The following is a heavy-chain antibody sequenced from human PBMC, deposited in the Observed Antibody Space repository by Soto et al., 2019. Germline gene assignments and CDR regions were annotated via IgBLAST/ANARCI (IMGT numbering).Heavy chain of an antibody. J-gene: IGHJ6*02. D-gene: IGHD2-21*01. CDR2: ITGSGSGYNT. V-gene: IGHV3-23*01. CDR3: ARLSGDHSAFFSYGMDA. Sequence: GGSLRLSCAASGFTFLSYAISWVRLAPGKGLEWVSTITGSGSGYNTFYPDSVKGRFSISRDNSENTVYLQMNSLRADDTAVYYCARLSGDHSAFFSYGMDAWGQGTTVTVSS. CDR1: GFTFLSYA.